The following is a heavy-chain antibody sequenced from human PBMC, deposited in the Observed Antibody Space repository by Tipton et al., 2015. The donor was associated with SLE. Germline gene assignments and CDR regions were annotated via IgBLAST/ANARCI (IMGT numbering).Heavy chain of an antibody. V-gene: IGHV4-38-2*01. CDR1: GYSISSGYY. D-gene: IGHD3-9*01. Sequence: TLSLTCAVSGYSISSGYYWGWIRQPPGRGLEWIGSIYHSGSTNYNPSLKSRVTISVDTSKNQFSLKLSSVTAADTAVYYCARGGYFDWLLYSYWYFDLWGRGTLVTVSS. CDR2: IYHSGST. J-gene: IGHJ2*01. CDR3: ARGGYFDWLLYSYWYFDL.